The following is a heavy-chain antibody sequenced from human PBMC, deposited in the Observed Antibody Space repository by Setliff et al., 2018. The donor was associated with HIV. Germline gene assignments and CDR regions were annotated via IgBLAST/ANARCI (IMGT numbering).Heavy chain of an antibody. CDR1: GYAITSGFY. V-gene: IGHV4-38-2*01. Sequence: SETLSLTCAVSGYAITSGFYWGWIRQPPGKGLEWIGSIYTSGNTNYNPSTNYNPSLKSRITISLETSRNQFSLRVTSVTATDTAVYYCTRQSPVAGSGAFDIWGQGTMVTVSS. J-gene: IGHJ3*02. D-gene: IGHD6-19*01. CDR2: IYTSGNTNYNPST. CDR3: TRQSPVAGSGAFDI.